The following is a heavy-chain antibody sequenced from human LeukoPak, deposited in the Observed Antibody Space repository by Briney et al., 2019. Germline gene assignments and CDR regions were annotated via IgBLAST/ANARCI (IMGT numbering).Heavy chain of an antibody. CDR3: ARRSISSTSYLDY. CDR2: ISGSGGST. Sequence: GESLRLSCAASEFTLSSFVMSWVRQAPGKGLEWVSAISGSGGSTYYADSVKGRFTISRDNSKNTLYLQMNSLRAEDTAVYYCARRSISSTSYLDYWGQGTLVTVSS. V-gene: IGHV3-23*01. D-gene: IGHD2-2*01. CDR1: EFTLSSFV. J-gene: IGHJ4*02.